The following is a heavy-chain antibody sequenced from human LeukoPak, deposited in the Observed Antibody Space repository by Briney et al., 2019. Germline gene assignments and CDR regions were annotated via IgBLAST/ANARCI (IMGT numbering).Heavy chain of an antibody. D-gene: IGHD1-26*01. Sequence: SVKVSCKASGGTFSSYAISWVRQAPGQGLEWMGGVIPIFGTANYAQKFQGRVTITTDESTSTAYIELSSLRSEDTAVYYCARRIVGATLDAFDIWGQGTMVTVSS. CDR1: GGTFSSYA. CDR2: VIPIFGTA. V-gene: IGHV1-69*05. CDR3: ARRIVGATLDAFDI. J-gene: IGHJ3*02.